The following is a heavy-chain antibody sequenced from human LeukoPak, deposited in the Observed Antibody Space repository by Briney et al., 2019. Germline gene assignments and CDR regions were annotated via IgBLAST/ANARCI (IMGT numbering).Heavy chain of an antibody. J-gene: IGHJ1*01. CDR3: ARDSRSGWFAEYFQH. CDR1: GYTFTSYG. V-gene: IGHV1-18*01. Sequence: ASVKVSCKASGYTFTSYGISWVRQAPGQGLEWMGWISAYNGNTNYAQKLQGRVTMTTDTSTSTVYMELRSLRSDDTAVYYCARDSRSGWFAEYFQHWGQGTLVTVSP. CDR2: ISAYNGNT. D-gene: IGHD6-19*01.